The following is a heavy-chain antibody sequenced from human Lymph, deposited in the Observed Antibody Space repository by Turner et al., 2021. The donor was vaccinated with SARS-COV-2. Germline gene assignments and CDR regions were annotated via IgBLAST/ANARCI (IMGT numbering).Heavy chain of an antibody. V-gene: IGHV3-9*01. J-gene: IGHJ4*02. CDR2: INWSGGSI. CDR1: GFTFDDYA. CDR3: AKDLAGTYYSSFDY. D-gene: IGHD1-26*01. Sequence: EVQLVESGGGLVQPGRSLRLSCAASGFTFDDYAMHWVRQAPGKGLEWVSGINWSGGSIAYADSVKGRLTISRDNPKNSLYLQMNSLRAEDTAFYYCAKDLAGTYYSSFDYWGQGTLVTVS.